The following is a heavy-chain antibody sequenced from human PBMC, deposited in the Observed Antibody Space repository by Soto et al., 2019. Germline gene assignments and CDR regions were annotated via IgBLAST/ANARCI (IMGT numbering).Heavy chain of an antibody. CDR1: GYSISSGYY. V-gene: IGHV4-38-2*01. J-gene: IGHJ5*02. CDR2: IYHSGSI. Sequence: PXETLSLIFAVSGYSISSGYYWCWIRQPPGKGLEWIGSIYHSGSIYYNPSLKSRVSISVDTSKNHFSLKLSSVTAADTAVFYCARGKGHTGLNCFDPWGQGTLVTVSS. CDR3: ARGKGHTGLNCFDP. D-gene: IGHD2-21*02.